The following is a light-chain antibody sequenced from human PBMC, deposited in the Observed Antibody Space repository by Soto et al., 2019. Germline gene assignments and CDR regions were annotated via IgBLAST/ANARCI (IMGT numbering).Light chain of an antibody. V-gene: IGKV4-1*01. Sequence: DIVMTQSPGSLAVSLCEIATISGKSIQIFLYSSNNKNYLAWYQQKPGQPPKALIYWASTRESGVPDRFSGSGSGTDFTLTISSLQAEDVAVYYCQQYYTTPWTFGQGTKVDIK. CDR1: QIFLYSSNNKNY. CDR2: WAS. J-gene: IGKJ1*01. CDR3: QQYYTTPWT.